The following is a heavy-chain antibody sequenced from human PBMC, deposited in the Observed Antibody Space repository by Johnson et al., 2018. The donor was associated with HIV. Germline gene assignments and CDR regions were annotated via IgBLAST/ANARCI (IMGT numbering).Heavy chain of an antibody. J-gene: IGHJ3*02. D-gene: IGHD4-17*01. CDR1: GFTFSSYG. V-gene: IGHV3-23*04. CDR2: ISGGGGNT. CDR3: AKTDPTVTQEPFDI. Sequence: VQLVESGGGVVQPGRSLRLSCAASGFTFSSYGMHWVRQAPGKGLDWVSAISGGGGNTYYADSVKGRFTISRDNSNNTLDLQMNSLRAEATAVYYCAKTDPTVTQEPFDIWGQGTMVTVSS.